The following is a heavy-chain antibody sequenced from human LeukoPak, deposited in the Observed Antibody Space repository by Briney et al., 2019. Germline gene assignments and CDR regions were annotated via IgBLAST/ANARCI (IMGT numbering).Heavy chain of an antibody. J-gene: IGHJ4*02. Sequence: GGPLRLSCAASGLTFSNYWMTWVRQAPGKGLEWVANIKKDGSEKYYLDSVKGRFSISRDNAKNSLYLQMNSLTVEDTAVYQCARGGSSSSWFWIDWGQGTLVTVSS. V-gene: IGHV3-7*04. CDR2: IKKDGSEK. D-gene: IGHD6-13*01. CDR3: ARGGSSSSWFWID. CDR1: GLTFSNYW.